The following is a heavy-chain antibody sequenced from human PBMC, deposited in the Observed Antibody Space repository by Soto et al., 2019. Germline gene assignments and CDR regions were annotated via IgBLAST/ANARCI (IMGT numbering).Heavy chain of an antibody. V-gene: IGHV3-23*01. J-gene: IGHJ4*02. CDR3: AKDRLGGNFDY. Sequence: GGSLRLSCAASGFTFNNYAMNWVRQASGKGLEWVATISGTGGSTYYADSVKGRFTISRDNSKNTLYLQMNSLRVEDTAVYYCAKDRLGGNFDYWGQGTQVTVSS. CDR1: GFTFNNYA. CDR2: ISGTGGST.